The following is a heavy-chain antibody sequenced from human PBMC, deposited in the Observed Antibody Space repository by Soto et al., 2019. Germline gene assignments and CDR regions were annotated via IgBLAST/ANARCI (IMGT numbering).Heavy chain of an antibody. CDR3: ARHQRRTYGSGTSLWYFDY. D-gene: IGHD3-10*01. CDR1: GGSISSSSYY. J-gene: IGHJ4*02. Sequence: SETLSLTCTVSGGSISSSSYYWGWIRQPPGKGLEWIGSIYYSGSTYYNPSLKSRVTISVDTSKNQFSLKLSSVTAADTAVYYCARHQRRTYGSGTSLWYFDYWGQGTLVTVSS. CDR2: IYYSGST. V-gene: IGHV4-39*01.